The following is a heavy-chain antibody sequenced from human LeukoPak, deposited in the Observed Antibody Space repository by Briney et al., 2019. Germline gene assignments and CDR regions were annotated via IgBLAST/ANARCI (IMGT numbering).Heavy chain of an antibody. CDR2: IYYSGST. V-gene: IGHV4-39*01. CDR3: ARLRASSSWYQSGMDV. D-gene: IGHD6-13*01. Sequence: PSETLSLTCTVSGGSISSSSYYWGWIRQPPGKGLEWIGGIYYSGSTYYNPSLKSRVTISVDTSKNQFSLKLSSVTAADTAVYYCARLRASSSWYQSGMDVWGQGTTVTVSS. CDR1: GGSISSSSYY. J-gene: IGHJ6*02.